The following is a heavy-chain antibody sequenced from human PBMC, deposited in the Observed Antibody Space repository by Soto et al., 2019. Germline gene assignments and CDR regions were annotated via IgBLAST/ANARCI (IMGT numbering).Heavy chain of an antibody. CDR2: ISAYSGDT. Sequence: QVQLVQSAAEVKPPGTSVKVSCKASGYNFTRYGFSWVRQALGQGLEWMGWISAYSGDTNYAQKFQGRVSMTTDTSTSTAYMELRSLRSDDTAVYYCERESGGRLTQWLMIDFWGQGTLVTVSS. CDR1: GYNFTRYG. V-gene: IGHV1-18*01. J-gene: IGHJ4*02. D-gene: IGHD6-19*01. CDR3: ERESGGRLTQWLMIDF.